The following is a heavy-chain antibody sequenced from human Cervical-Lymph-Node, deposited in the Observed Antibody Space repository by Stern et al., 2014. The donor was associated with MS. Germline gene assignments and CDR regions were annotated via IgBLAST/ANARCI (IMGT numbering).Heavy chain of an antibody. CDR1: GFTFTSYY. CDR2: INPTTGGT. D-gene: IGHD4-23*01. V-gene: IGHV1-46*03. CDR3: ARYLTTVDPFDY. Sequence: QVQLVESGAEVKKPGASVKVSCKTSGFTFTSYYLHWVRQAPGQGLEGMGIINPTTGGTTYAQIFQGRVTMTRDSSTSTVYMELSSLRSEDTAVYYCARYLTTVDPFDYWGQGTLVTVSS. J-gene: IGHJ4*02.